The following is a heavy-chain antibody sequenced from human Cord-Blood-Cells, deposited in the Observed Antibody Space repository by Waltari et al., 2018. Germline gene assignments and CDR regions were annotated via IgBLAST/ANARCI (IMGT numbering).Heavy chain of an antibody. CDR2: IRPYNGNT. D-gene: IGHD2-15*01. Sequence: QVQLVQSGAEVKKPGASVKVSCKASGYTFTSYGISWVRQAPGQGLEWMGWIRPYNGNTNYAQKLQGRVTMTTDTSTSTAYMELRSLRSDDTAVYYCASLGYCSGGSCYSLGYFQHWGQGTLVTVSS. J-gene: IGHJ1*01. V-gene: IGHV1-18*01. CDR3: ASLGYCSGGSCYSLGYFQH. CDR1: GYTFTSYG.